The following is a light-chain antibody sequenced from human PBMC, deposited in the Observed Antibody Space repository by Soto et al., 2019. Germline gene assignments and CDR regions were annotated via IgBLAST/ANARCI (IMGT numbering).Light chain of an antibody. V-gene: IGKV3-20*01. CDR3: QQYGSSHLT. J-gene: IGKJ4*02. CDR2: GAS. Sequence: IVLTQSPCTLSLSPGERATLSCRASQSVSSSYLAWYQQKHGQAHRVLIYGASRRASGIPDRFSGSGSGTDFTLTISRLESEDFAVYYCQQYGSSHLTFCGGAKVHI. CDR1: QSVSSSY.